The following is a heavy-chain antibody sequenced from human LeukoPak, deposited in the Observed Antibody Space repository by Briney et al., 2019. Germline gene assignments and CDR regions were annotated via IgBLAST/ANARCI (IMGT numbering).Heavy chain of an antibody. CDR1: GYSISSGYY. V-gene: IGHV4-38-2*01. CDR3: XXATHVGXXXGGXCYSXNPYYYYYYMDV. Sequence: PSETLSLTCAVSGYSISSGYYWGWIRQPPGKGLEWIGSIYHSGSTYYNPSLKSRVTISVDTSKNQFSLKLSSVTAADTAVYYCXXATHVGXXXGGXCYSXNPYYYYYYMDVWGKGTTVTVSS. CDR2: IYHSGST. J-gene: IGHJ6*03. D-gene: IGHD2-15*01.